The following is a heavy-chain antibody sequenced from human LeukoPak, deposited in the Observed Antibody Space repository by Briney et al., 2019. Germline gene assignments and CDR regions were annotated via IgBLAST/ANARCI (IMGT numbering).Heavy chain of an antibody. Sequence: ASVKVSCKASGYTFTGYAMHWVRQAPGQRLEWMGWINAGNGNTKYSQKFQGRVTITRDTSASTAYMELSSLRSEDTAVYYCARTPEYYDFWSGYSPLGAFDIWGQGTMVTVSS. V-gene: IGHV1-3*01. J-gene: IGHJ3*02. CDR1: GYTFTGYA. CDR3: ARTPEYYDFWSGYSPLGAFDI. D-gene: IGHD3-3*01. CDR2: INAGNGNT.